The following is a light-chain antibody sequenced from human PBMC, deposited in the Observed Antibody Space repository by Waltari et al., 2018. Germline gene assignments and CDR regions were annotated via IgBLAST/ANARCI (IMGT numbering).Light chain of an antibody. Sequence: EIVLTQSPAILSFSPGERAPLSCRASQRVGTYLAWYQQRPGQSPRLLIYDASNMATGIPARFTGSGSETDFTLTISSLQPEDFAVYYCQQRRNWPLTFGGGTRVQI. J-gene: IGKJ4*01. CDR2: DAS. CDR3: QQRRNWPLT. CDR1: QRVGTY. V-gene: IGKV3-11*01.